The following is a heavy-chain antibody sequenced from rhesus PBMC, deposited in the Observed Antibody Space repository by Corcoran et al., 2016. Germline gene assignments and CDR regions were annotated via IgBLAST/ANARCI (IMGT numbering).Heavy chain of an antibody. Sequence: QLQLQESGPGLVKPSETLSLTCAASGGSISSNWWSWIRQPPGKGREWIGRISGSGGSTSYNPSLKSRVTISTDTSKNQLSLKLISVTAADTAVYYCARDLWYFDIWGPGTPITISS. CDR2: ISGSGGST. V-gene: IGHV4-173*01. J-gene: IGHJ2*01. CDR3: ARDLWYFDI. CDR1: GGSISSNW.